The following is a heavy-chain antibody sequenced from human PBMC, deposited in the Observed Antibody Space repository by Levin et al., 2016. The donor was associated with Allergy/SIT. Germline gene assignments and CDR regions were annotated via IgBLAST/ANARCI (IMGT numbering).Heavy chain of an antibody. CDR3: AREERQYFVGMDV. V-gene: IGHV4-59*12. J-gene: IGHJ6*02. D-gene: IGHD3-9*01. CDR2: IYFSGDT. CDR1: GGSMSGTY. Sequence: SETLSLTCIVSGGSMSGTYWSWIRQSPGKGLEWIGDIYFSGDTNFNPSLKSRVTMSIDRSNNQFSLTLNSVTSADTAVYYCAREERQYFVGMDVWGQGTTVTVSS.